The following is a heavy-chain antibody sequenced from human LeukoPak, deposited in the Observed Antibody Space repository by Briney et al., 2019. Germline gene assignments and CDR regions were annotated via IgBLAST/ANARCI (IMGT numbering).Heavy chain of an antibody. CDR2: ISNSGATI. D-gene: IGHD6-13*01. V-gene: IGHV3-11*04. Sequence: GGSLGLFRGASGYTYRDHYMSWVRQAPGKGREGGSYISNSGATIYYADSVRGRFSISRDNSKNTLYLQLNSLRAEDTAVYYCARERGQFLAAGTVGFDYWGQGTLVTVSS. CDR3: ARERGQFLAAGTVGFDY. J-gene: IGHJ4*02. CDR1: GYTYRDHY.